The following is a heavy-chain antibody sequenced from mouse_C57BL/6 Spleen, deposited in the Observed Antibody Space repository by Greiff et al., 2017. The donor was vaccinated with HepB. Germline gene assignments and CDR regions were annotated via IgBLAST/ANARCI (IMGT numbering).Heavy chain of an antibody. CDR2: IYWDDDK. Sequence: QVQLKESGPGILQSSQTLSLTCSFSGFSLSTSGMGVSWIRQPSGKGLEWLAHIYWDDDKRYNPSLKSRLTISKDTSRNQVLLRITSVDTAETATYYYARRGENWDKDYAVDYWGQGTSVTVSS. D-gene: IGHD4-1*01. J-gene: IGHJ4*01. CDR3: ARRGENWDKDYAVDY. CDR1: GFSLSTSGMG. V-gene: IGHV8-12*01.